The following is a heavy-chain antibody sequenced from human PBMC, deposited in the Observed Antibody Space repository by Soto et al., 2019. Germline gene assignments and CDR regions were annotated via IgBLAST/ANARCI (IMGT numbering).Heavy chain of an antibody. D-gene: IGHD3-3*01. CDR3: ARSYRENTKYYDFWSGYFI. CDR1: GGSISSYY. Sequence: PSETLSLTCTVSGGSISSYYWSWIRQPPGKGLEWIGYIYYSGSTNYNPSLKSRVTISVDTSKNQFSLKLSSVTAADTAVYYCARSYRENTKYYDFWSGYFIWGQGTMVTVYS. V-gene: IGHV4-59*01. CDR2: IYYSGST. J-gene: IGHJ4*02.